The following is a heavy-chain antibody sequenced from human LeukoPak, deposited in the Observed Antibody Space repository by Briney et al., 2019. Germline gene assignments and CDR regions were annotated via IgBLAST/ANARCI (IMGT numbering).Heavy chain of an antibody. CDR2: INHSGST. J-gene: IGHJ4*02. CDR3: ARRWYFDY. CDR1: GGSFSDFN. Sequence: KPSETLSLTCAVYGGSFSDFNWTWIRQPPGKGLEWIGEINHSGSTNYNPSLKSRVTISVDTSKNQFSLKLSSVTAADTAVYYCARRWYFDYWGQGTLVTVSS. V-gene: IGHV4-34*01. D-gene: IGHD2-15*01.